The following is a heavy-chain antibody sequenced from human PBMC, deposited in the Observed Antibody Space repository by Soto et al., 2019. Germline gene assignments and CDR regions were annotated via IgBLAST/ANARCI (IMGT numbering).Heavy chain of an antibody. CDR2: IYYSGSA. J-gene: IGHJ6*02. D-gene: IGHD1-20*01. CDR1: GGSISRSGYF. CDR3: EVDHGLTGTTGGRAV. V-gene: IGHV4-31*03. Sequence: SETLSLTCTVSGGSISRSGYFWSWVRQHPGKGLEWIGYIYYSGSAYYNPSLKSRVSISVETSKNEFSLKVNSVPAADTAVYYCEVDHGLTGTTGGRAVWGQGTTVTVPS.